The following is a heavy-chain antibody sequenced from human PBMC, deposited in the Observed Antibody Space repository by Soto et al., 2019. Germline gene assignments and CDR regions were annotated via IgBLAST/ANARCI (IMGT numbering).Heavy chain of an antibody. D-gene: IGHD3-16*01. V-gene: IGHV3-21*01. CDR2: ISSSSSYI. Sequence: GGSLRLSCAASGFTFSSYSMNWVRQAPGKGLEWVSSISSSSSYIYYADSVKGRFTISRDNAKNSLYLQMNSLRAEDTAVYYCARGKPPTYGGHYFDYWGQGTLVTVSS. CDR1: GFTFSSYS. J-gene: IGHJ4*02. CDR3: ARGKPPTYGGHYFDY.